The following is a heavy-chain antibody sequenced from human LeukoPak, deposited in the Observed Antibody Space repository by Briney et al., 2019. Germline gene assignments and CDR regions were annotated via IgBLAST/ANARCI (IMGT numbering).Heavy chain of an antibody. CDR1: GGSISSYY. D-gene: IGHD1-1*01. Sequence: PSETLSLTCTVCGGSISSYYWSWIRQPPGKGLEWIGYIYYSGSTNYNPSLKSRVTISVDTSKNQFSLKLSSVTAADTAVYYCARGGSTGTNLNWVDPWGQGTLVTVSS. J-gene: IGHJ5*02. V-gene: IGHV4-59*01. CDR2: IYYSGST. CDR3: ARGGSTGTNLNWVDP.